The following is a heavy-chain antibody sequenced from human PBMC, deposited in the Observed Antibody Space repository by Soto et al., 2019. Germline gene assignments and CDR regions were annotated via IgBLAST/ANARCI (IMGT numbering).Heavy chain of an antibody. Sequence: SETLSLTCTVSGGSISSSSYYWGWIRQPPGKGLEWIGSIYYGGSTYYNPSLKSRVTISVDTSKNQFSLKLSSVTAADTAVYYCARVDVVGATTGYDYWGQGTLVTVSS. J-gene: IGHJ4*02. V-gene: IGHV4-39*01. CDR3: ARVDVVGATTGYDY. D-gene: IGHD1-26*01. CDR2: IYYGGST. CDR1: GGSISSSSYY.